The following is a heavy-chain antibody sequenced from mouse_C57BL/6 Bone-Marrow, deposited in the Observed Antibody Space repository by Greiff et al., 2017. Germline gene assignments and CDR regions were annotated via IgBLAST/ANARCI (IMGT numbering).Heavy chain of an antibody. CDR1: GYTFTDYE. D-gene: IGHD2-3*01. V-gene: IGHV1-15*01. CDR3: TRDGDGYPFDY. Sequence: LQLQESGAELVRPGASVTLSCKASGYTFTDYEMHWVKQTPVHGLEWIGAIDPETGGTAYNQKFKGKAILTADKSSSTAYMELRSLTSEDSAVYYCTRDGDGYPFDYWGQGTTLTVSS. J-gene: IGHJ2*01. CDR2: IDPETGGT.